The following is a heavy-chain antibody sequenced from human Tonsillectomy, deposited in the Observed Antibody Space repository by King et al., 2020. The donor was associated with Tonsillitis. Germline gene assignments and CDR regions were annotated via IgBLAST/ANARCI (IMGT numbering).Heavy chain of an antibody. CDR2: ISYDGSNK. D-gene: IGHD3-10*01. Sequence: VQLVESGGGVVQPGRSLRLSCAASGFTFSSYGMHWVRQAPGKGLEWLAVISYDGSNKYYADSVKGRFTISRDNSKNTLYLQMNSLRAEDTAVYYCAKDGTMVRGVRGVGVDYWGQGTLVTVSS. CDR1: GFTFSSYG. J-gene: IGHJ4*02. V-gene: IGHV3-30*18. CDR3: AKDGTMVRGVRGVGVDY.